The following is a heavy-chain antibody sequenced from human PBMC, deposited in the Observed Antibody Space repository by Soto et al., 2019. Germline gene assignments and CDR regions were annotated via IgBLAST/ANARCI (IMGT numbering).Heavy chain of an antibody. CDR2: ISNDGSNE. CDR3: AKGEVRGIIPYFFDY. CDR1: GFTFRWFG. V-gene: IGHV3-30*18. Sequence: SGGSLRLSCAGSGFTFRWFGMNWVRQAPGKGLEWLARISNDGSNEYYVDSVKGRFTISRDNSKNTLYLQMDSLRAEDTAVYYCAKGEVRGIIPYFFDYWGLGTLVTVSS. J-gene: IGHJ4*02. D-gene: IGHD3-10*01.